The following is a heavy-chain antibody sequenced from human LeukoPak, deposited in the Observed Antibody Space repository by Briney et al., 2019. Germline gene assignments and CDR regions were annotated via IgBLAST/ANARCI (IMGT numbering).Heavy chain of an antibody. D-gene: IGHD6-19*01. CDR2: ISGSGGST. Sequence: GGSLRLSCAASGFTFSSYAMSWVRQAPGKGLEWVSAISGSGGSTYCADSVKGRFTISRDNSKNTLYLQMNSLRAEDTAVYYCAKDLAVAGRTPHFDYWGQGTLVTVSS. CDR3: AKDLAVAGRTPHFDY. CDR1: GFTFSSYA. V-gene: IGHV3-23*01. J-gene: IGHJ4*02.